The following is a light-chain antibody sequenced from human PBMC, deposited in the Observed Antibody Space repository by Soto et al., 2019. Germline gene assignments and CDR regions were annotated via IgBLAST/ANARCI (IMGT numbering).Light chain of an antibody. V-gene: IGKV3-15*01. J-gene: IGKJ5*01. CDR2: GAS. CDR1: QSVSSN. Sequence: PGERVTLSCRASQSVSSNYLNWSQHRPGQAPRLLFYGASTRATGLPARFSGSGSGTEFTLTINSLQAEDCAVYYCQQYYNWPRTFGQGTRLEIK. CDR3: QQYYNWPRT.